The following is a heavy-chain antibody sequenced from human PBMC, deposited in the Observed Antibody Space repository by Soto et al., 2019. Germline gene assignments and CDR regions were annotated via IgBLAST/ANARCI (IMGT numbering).Heavy chain of an antibody. V-gene: IGHV3-30*19. D-gene: IGHD1-26*01. Sequence: QVQLVESGGGVVQPGTSLRVSCVGSGFTFRSYVIHWVRQAPGKGLEWVALTSYDGSDKYYGDSVRGRFTISRDNPRNSVELQTDSLRIADTAFFYCARWEQTGGLDVWGQGTLV. CDR3: ARWEQTGGLDV. J-gene: IGHJ1*01. CDR1: GFTFRSYV. CDR2: TSYDGSDK.